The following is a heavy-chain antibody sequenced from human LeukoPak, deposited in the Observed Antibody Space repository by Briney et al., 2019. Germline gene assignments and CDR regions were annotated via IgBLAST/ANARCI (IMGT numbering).Heavy chain of an antibody. CDR2: IYYSGST. D-gene: IGHD3-3*01. Sequence: KASETLSLTCTVSGGSISSYYWSWIRQPPGKGLEWIGYIYYSGSTNYNPSLKSRVTISVDTSKNQFSLKLSSVTAADTAVYYCARAQRITIFGVVKNWFDPWGQGTLVTVSS. J-gene: IGHJ5*02. CDR1: GGSISSYY. V-gene: IGHV4-59*01. CDR3: ARAQRITIFGVVKNWFDP.